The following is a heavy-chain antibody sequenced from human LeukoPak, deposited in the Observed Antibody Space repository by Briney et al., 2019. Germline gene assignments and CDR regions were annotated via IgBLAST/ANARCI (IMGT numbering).Heavy chain of an antibody. Sequence: SETLSLTCAVSGGSISSYYWSWIRQPPGKGLEWIGYIYYSGSTNYNPFLKSRVTISVDTSKNQFSLKLSSVTAADTAVYYCARRLVRNWNDGAHAFDIWGQGTMVTVSS. CDR3: ARRLVRNWNDGAHAFDI. V-gene: IGHV4-59*01. CDR2: IYYSGST. J-gene: IGHJ3*02. D-gene: IGHD1-1*01. CDR1: GGSISSYY.